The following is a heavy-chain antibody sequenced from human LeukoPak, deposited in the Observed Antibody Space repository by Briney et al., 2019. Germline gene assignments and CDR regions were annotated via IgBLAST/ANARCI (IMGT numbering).Heavy chain of an antibody. CDR3: AAIAIDYDGGAEAFDF. V-gene: IGHV1-24*01. D-gene: IGHD4-17*01. CDR2: FDPEDGET. Sequence: ASVKVSCKVSGYTLTELSMHWVRQAPGKGLEWMGGFDPEDGETIYAQKFQDRVTMTEDTSTDTAFLDLSSLKFEDTAVYYCAAIAIDYDGGAEAFDFWGQGTLVTVSS. J-gene: IGHJ3*01. CDR1: GYTLTELS.